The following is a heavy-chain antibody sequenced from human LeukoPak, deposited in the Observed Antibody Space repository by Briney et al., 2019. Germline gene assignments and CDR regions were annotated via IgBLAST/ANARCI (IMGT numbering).Heavy chain of an antibody. Sequence: GGSLRLSCAASGFSFSDYYMSWIRQAPGRGLEWVSYISSSGSTIYYADSVKGRFTISRDNSKNTLYLQMNSLRAEDTAVYYCAKAGYGSGSYYWFDPWGQGTLVTVSS. J-gene: IGHJ5*02. CDR1: GFSFSDYY. CDR3: AKAGYGSGSYYWFDP. V-gene: IGHV3-11*01. D-gene: IGHD1-26*01. CDR2: ISSSGSTI.